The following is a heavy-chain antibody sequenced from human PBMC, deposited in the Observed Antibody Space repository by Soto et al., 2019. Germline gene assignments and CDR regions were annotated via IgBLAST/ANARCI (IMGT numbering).Heavy chain of an antibody. D-gene: IGHD6-13*01. CDR2: ISSSSSYI. CDR3: ANGYSSSPVDY. V-gene: IGHV3-21*01. Sequence: EVQLVESGGGLVKPGGSLRLSCAASGFTFSSYSMNWVRQAPGKGLEWVSSISSSSSYIYYADSVKGRFTISRDNAKNSLYLQMSSLRAEDTAVYYCANGYSSSPVDYWGQGTLVTVSS. J-gene: IGHJ4*02. CDR1: GFTFSSYS.